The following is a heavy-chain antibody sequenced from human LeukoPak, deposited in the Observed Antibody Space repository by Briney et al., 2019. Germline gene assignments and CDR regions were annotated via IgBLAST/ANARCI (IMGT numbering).Heavy chain of an antibody. Sequence: VASVKVSCKTSGYTFTGYSIHWVRQAPGHGLDWMGWINPIGGGTIYAQRFQGRVSMTRDTSINTAYMELSRLRSDDTAVYYCARELIWFGELGYFDYWGQGTLVTVSS. CDR3: ARELIWFGELGYFDY. CDR1: GYTFTGYS. J-gene: IGHJ4*02. CDR2: INPIGGGT. V-gene: IGHV1-2*02. D-gene: IGHD3-10*01.